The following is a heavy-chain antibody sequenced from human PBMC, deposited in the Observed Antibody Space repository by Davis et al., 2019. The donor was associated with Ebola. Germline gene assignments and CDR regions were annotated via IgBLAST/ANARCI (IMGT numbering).Heavy chain of an antibody. D-gene: IGHD2-2*01. J-gene: IGHJ6*02. Sequence: GESLKISCAASGFTFSNDWMHWVRQAPGEGLVWVARINSDGSVTSYADSVKGRFTISRDNAKNSLYLQMNSLRAEDTAVYYCARDVGVVPAAMTLDVWGPGTTVTVSS. CDR1: GFTFSNDW. V-gene: IGHV3-74*01. CDR2: INSDGSVT. CDR3: ARDVGVVPAAMTLDV.